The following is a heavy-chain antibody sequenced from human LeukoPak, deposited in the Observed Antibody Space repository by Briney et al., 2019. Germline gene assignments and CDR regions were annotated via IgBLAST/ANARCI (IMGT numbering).Heavy chain of an antibody. V-gene: IGHV4-38-2*02. CDR1: GYSISSGYY. CDR3: ARGDTAMGDFDN. J-gene: IGHJ4*02. D-gene: IGHD5-18*01. Sequence: SETLSLTCTVSGYSISSGYYWGWIRQPPGKGLEWIGSIYHSGSTYYNPSLKSRVTISVDTSKNQFSLKLSSVTAADTAVYYCARGDTAMGDFDNWGQGTLVTVSS. CDR2: IYHSGST.